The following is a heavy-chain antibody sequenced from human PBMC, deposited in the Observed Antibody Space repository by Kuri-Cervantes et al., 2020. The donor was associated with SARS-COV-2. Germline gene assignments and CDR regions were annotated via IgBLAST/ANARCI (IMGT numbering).Heavy chain of an antibody. J-gene: IGHJ6*02. CDR1: GFTFSSYA. D-gene: IGHD6-13*01. V-gene: IGHV3-23*01. Sequence: GESLKISCAASGFTFSSYAMSWVRQAPGKGLEGVSGISGSGGYTYYADSVKGRFTISRDNSKNTLYLQMNSLRSEDTALYFCAKDIAAAGALPGMDVWGQGTTVTVSS. CDR3: AKDIAAAGALPGMDV. CDR2: ISGSGGYT.